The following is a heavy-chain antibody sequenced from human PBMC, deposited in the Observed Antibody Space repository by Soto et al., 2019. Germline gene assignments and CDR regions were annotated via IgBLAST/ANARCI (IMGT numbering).Heavy chain of an antibody. CDR1: GFTFSSYG. D-gene: IGHD3-22*01. V-gene: IGHV3-30*18. CDR2: ISYDGSNK. J-gene: IGHJ3*02. CDR3: AKVLSDYYDSSGYRDAFDI. Sequence: QVQLVESGGGVVQPGRSLRLSCAASGFTFSSYGMHWVRQAPGKGLEWVAVISYDGSNKYYADSVKGRFTISRDNSKHXLXLPMNSLIAEDTAVYYCAKVLSDYYDSSGYRDAFDIWGQGTMVTVSS.